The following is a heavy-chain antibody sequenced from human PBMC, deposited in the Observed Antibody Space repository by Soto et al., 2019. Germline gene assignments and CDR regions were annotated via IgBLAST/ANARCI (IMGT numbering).Heavy chain of an antibody. D-gene: IGHD1-1*01. CDR3: ARLQLERRVGWFDP. V-gene: IGHV3-21*01. Sequence: GGSLRLSCAASGFTSSSYSMNWVRQAPGKGLEWVSSISSSSSYIYYADSVKGRFTISRDNAKNSLYLQMNSLRAEDTAVYYCARLQLERRVGWFDPWGQGTLVTVSS. CDR2: ISSSSSYI. J-gene: IGHJ5*02. CDR1: GFTSSSYS.